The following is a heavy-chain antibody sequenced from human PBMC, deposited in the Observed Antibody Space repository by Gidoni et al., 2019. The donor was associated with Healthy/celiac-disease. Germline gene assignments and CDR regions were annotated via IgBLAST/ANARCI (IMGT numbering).Heavy chain of an antibody. J-gene: IGHJ5*02. D-gene: IGHD6-19*01. CDR1: GFTFSSSA. CDR2: ISGSGGST. V-gene: IGHV3-23*01. Sequence: EVQLLASGGGLVQPGGSLRLSRSASGFTFSSSAMSWVRQAPGKGLEWVSAISGSGGSTYYADSVKGRFTISRDNSKNTLYLQMNSLRAEDTAVYYCAKDPSSGWTNWFDPWGQGTLVTVSS. CDR3: AKDPSSGWTNWFDP.